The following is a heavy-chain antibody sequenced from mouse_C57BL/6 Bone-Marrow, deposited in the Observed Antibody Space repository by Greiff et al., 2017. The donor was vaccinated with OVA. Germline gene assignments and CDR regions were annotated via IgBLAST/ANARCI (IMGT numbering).Heavy chain of an antibody. Sequence: VQLQESGAELVRPGASVTLSCKASGYTFTDYEMHWVKQTPVHGLEWIGAIDPETGGTAYNQKFKGKAILTADKSSSTAYMELRSLISEDSAVYYCTRGTTVVAHFDYWGQGTTLTVSS. V-gene: IGHV1-15*01. CDR3: TRGTTVVAHFDY. J-gene: IGHJ2*01. CDR2: IDPETGGT. CDR1: GYTFTDYE. D-gene: IGHD1-1*01.